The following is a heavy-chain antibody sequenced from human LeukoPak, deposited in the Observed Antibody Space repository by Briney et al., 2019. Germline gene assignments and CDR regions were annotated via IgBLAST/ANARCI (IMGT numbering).Heavy chain of an antibody. CDR3: ARDQYDTWSRRGNFDS. V-gene: IGHV3-7*03. J-gene: IGHJ4*02. CDR2: IKLDGSEK. Sequence: GGSRRLSCVAPGFTFGRYWMSWVRQAPGKGLEWVANIKLDGSEKNYVDSVKGRFTISRDNTKNSLYLQMNSLRVEDTAVFYCARDQYDTWSRRGNFDSWGQGTLVIVSS. D-gene: IGHD3-3*01. CDR1: GFTFGRYW.